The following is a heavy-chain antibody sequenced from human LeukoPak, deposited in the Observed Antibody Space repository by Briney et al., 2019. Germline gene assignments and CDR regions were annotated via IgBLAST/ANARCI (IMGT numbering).Heavy chain of an antibody. V-gene: IGHV3-23*01. CDR1: GFAFSTYA. Sequence: GGSLRLSCAASGFAFSTYAMTWVRQAPGKGLEWVSSISGSGGSTSYADSVKGRFTISRDNSKNTLYLQMNSLRAEDTAIYFCAKANRITMIVPLDYWGQGTLVTVSS. D-gene: IGHD3-22*01. J-gene: IGHJ4*02. CDR2: ISGSGGST. CDR3: AKANRITMIVPLDY.